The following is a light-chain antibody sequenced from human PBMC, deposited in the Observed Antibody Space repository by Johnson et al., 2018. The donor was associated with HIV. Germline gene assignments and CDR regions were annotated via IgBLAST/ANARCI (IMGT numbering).Light chain of an antibody. V-gene: IGLV1-51*01. Sequence: QFVLTQPPSVSVAPGQKVTISCSGSSSNIGNNYVSWYQQLTGTAPKLLIYDNNKRPSGIPDRFSGSKSGTSATLGIIELQTGDEADYYCGTWDSSLSAYVFGTGTKVTVL. CDR2: DNN. CDR3: GTWDSSLSAYV. CDR1: SSNIGNNY. J-gene: IGLJ1*01.